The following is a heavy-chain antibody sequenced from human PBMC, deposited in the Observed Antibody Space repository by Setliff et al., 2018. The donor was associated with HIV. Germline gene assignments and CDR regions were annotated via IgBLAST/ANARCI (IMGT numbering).Heavy chain of an antibody. V-gene: IGHV1-69*05. CDR3: ARDGFWSGYIDY. CDR2: IIPIFGTT. Sequence: SVKVSCKASGGTFSSYATSWVRQAPGQGLEWMGGIIPIFGTTNYAQKFQGRVTITTDESTTTAYIELSSLRSEDTALYYCARDGFWSGYIDYWGQGTLVTVSS. D-gene: IGHD3-3*01. CDR1: GGTFSSYA. J-gene: IGHJ4*02.